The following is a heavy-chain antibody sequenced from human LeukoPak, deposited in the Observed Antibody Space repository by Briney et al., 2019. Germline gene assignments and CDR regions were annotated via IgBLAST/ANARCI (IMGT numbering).Heavy chain of an antibody. CDR1: GFTFNTYE. CDR3: ANSFPPLSDYWYPHDY. J-gene: IGHJ4*02. V-gene: IGHV3-23*01. D-gene: IGHD2-8*02. Sequence: QPGGSLRLSCAASGFTFNTYEMNWVRQAPGKGLEWVSAIGGSGGTTYYADSVKGRFTISRDNSKNPLYLQMNSLRAEDTAVYYCANSFPPLSDYWYPHDYWGQGTLVTVSS. CDR2: IGGSGGTT.